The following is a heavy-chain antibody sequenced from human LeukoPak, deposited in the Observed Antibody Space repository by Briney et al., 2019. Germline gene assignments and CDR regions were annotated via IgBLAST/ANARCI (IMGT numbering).Heavy chain of an antibody. CDR3: AKDSATWGFDS. Sequence: GGSLRLSCAASVFVFSHFNMHGVRDAPGKGLEWVAFIFYEEGKRSYSDSVKGRFTISRDISKRTLYLQMNGLRVEDTAVYYCAKDSATWGFDSWGQGTLVTVSS. J-gene: IGHJ4*02. CDR2: IFYEEGKR. CDR1: VFVFSHFN. D-gene: IGHD3-16*01. V-gene: IGHV3-30*02.